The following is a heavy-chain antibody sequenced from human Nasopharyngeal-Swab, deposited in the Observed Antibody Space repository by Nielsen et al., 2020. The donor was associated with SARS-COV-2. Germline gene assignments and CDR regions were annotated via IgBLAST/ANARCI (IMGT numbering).Heavy chain of an antibody. CDR2: IYWDDDK. V-gene: IGHV2-5*02. J-gene: IGHJ4*02. CDR3: ARQGDYDILTGYGY. D-gene: IGHD3-9*01. CDR1: GFSLSTSGVG. Sequence: SGPTLVKPTQTLTLTCTFSGFSLSTSGVGVGWIRQPPGKALEWLALIYWDDDKRYSPSLKGRLTITKDTSKNQVVLTMTNMDPVDTATYYCARQGDYDILTGYGYWGQGTLVTVSS.